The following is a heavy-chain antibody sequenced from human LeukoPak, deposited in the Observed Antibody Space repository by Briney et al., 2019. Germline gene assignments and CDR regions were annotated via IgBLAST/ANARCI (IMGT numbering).Heavy chain of an antibody. CDR2: LRYEGSNK. Sequence: GGSLRLSCAASGFTFIRNGMHWVRQAPGEGLKWLAFLRYEGSNKYYADSVMGRFTISRDNSKDTLYLQMNSLRTEDTAVYYCSRDDPHYDILTGYYPIDYWGQGTLVTVSS. CDR3: SRDDPHYDILTGYYPIDY. J-gene: IGHJ4*02. D-gene: IGHD3-9*01. V-gene: IGHV3-30*02. CDR1: GFTFIRNG.